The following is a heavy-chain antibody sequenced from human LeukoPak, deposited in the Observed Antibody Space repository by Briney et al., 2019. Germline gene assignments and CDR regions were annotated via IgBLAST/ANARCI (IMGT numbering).Heavy chain of an antibody. CDR2: ISSSGSTI. Sequence: SGGSLRLSCAASGFTFSSYEMNWVRQAPGKGLEWVSYISSSGSTIYYADSVKGRFTISRDNAKNSLYLQMNSLRAEDTAVYYCARRGVVRGVISHFDYWGQGTLVTVSS. CDR3: ARRGVVRGVISHFDY. V-gene: IGHV3-48*03. J-gene: IGHJ4*02. CDR1: GFTFSSYE. D-gene: IGHD3-10*01.